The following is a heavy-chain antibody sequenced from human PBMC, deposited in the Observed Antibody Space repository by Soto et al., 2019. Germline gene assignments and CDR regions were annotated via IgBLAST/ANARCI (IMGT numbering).Heavy chain of an antibody. J-gene: IGHJ4*02. CDR1: GGSISSSSYY. CDR2: IYNSGST. CDR3: ARHTPAISISDH. V-gene: IGHV4-39*01. Sequence: QLQLQESGPGLVKPSETLSLTCTVSGGSISSSSYYWGWIRQPPGKGLEWIGSIYNSGSTYYTPSLKRRVTISVDTSKNQFSLKLRSVTAADTAVYYCARHTPAISISDHWGQGTLVTVSS. D-gene: IGHD2-15*01.